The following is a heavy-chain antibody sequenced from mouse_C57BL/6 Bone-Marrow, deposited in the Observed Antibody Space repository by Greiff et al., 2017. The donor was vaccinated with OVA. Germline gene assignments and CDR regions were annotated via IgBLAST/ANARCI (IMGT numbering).Heavy chain of an antibody. CDR1: GFTFSSYA. D-gene: IGHD2-4*01. V-gene: IGHV5-4*03. CDR3: ARVTAPITTFAD. CDR2: ISDGGSYT. J-gene: IGHJ3*01. Sequence: DVMLVESGGGLVKPGGSLKLSCAASGFTFSSYAMSWVRQTPEKRLEWVATISDGGSYTYYTDNVTGRFTISRDKAKNNMYLQMSHLKSEDKAMDNCARVTAPITTFADGGKGTLVTVAA.